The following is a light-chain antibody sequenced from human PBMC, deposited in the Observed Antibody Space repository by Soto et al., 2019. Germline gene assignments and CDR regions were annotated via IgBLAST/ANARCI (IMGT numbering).Light chain of an antibody. CDR2: DVT. CDR3: SSDTTTSAVA. CDR1: SSDVGGYNY. V-gene: IGLV2-14*03. J-gene: IGLJ2*01. Sequence: QSALTQPASVSGSPGQWITISCTGTSSDVGGYNYVSWYQQHPGKAPKLMIYDVTNRPSGVSYRFSGSKSGNTASLTISGLQAEDEADYYCSSDTTTSAVAFGGGTKVTVL.